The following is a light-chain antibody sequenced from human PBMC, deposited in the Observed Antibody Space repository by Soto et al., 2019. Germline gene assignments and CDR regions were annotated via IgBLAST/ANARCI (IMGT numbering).Light chain of an antibody. Sequence: EIVLTQSPGTLSLSPGERATLSCRASQSVSSSFLAWYQQKPGQAPRLLIYGASSMATGIPDRFSGSGSGTDFTLNMSRLESEDVAGYYCQQYGTSARSFGQGLKVEI. J-gene: IGKJ2*01. CDR3: QQYGTSARS. V-gene: IGKV3-20*01. CDR2: GAS. CDR1: QSVSSSF.